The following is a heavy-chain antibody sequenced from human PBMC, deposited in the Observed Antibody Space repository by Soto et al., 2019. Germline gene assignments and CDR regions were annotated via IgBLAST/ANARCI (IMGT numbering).Heavy chain of an antibody. J-gene: IGHJ4*02. CDR1: GDSVSRTSVA. V-gene: IGHV6-1*01. D-gene: IGHD3-10*01. Sequence: QVQLHQSGPGLVKPSQTLSLTCAISGDSVSRTSVAWNWIRQSPSSGLEWLGRTYYRSKWNSDYAVSVRGRITINPDTPKSQFSLQLNSVTPEDSAVYYCVRGEFSAFDCWGQGTLVTVSS. CDR2: TYYRSKWNS. CDR3: VRGEFSAFDC.